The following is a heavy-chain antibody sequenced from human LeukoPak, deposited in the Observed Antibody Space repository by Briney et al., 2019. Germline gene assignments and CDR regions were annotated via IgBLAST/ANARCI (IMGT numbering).Heavy chain of an antibody. CDR2: IIPIFGTA. Sequence: ASVKVSCKASGGTFSSYAISWVREAPGQGLEWMGGIIPIFGTANYAQKFQGRVTITTDESTSTAYMELSSLRSEDTAVYYCAITNYCSSTSCYKVGYYYMDVWGKGITVTVSS. CDR3: AITNYCSSTSCYKVGYYYMDV. J-gene: IGHJ6*03. D-gene: IGHD2-2*02. CDR1: GGTFSSYA. V-gene: IGHV1-69*05.